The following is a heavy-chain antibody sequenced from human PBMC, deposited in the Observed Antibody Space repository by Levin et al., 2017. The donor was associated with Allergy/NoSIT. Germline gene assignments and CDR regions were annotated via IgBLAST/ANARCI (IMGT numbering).Heavy chain of an antibody. CDR3: ARASFSGSYNNWFDP. CDR2: IWYDGSNK. Sequence: LSLTCAASGFTFSSYGMHWVRQAPGKGLEWVAVIWYDGSNKYYADSVKGRFTISRDNSKNTLYLQMNSLRAEDTAVYYCARASFSGSYNNWFDPWGQGTLVTVSS. V-gene: IGHV3-33*01. D-gene: IGHD1-26*01. J-gene: IGHJ5*02. CDR1: GFTFSSYG.